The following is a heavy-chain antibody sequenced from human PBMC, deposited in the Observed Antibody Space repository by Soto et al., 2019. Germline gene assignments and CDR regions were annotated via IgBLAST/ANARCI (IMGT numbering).Heavy chain of an antibody. J-gene: IGHJ4*02. CDR2: INEDGRYT. CDR1: GFTFSSYW. D-gene: IGHD3-3*01. CDR3: VRDIRVASA. V-gene: IGHV3-74*01. Sequence: VQLVESGGGLVEPGGSLRLSCAASGFTFSSYWMHWVRQGPGKGLVWVSRINEDGRYTNYADSVRGRFTISRDNAKNTVFLQMNSLRAEDTAVYYCVRDIRVASAWGQGTLVTVSS.